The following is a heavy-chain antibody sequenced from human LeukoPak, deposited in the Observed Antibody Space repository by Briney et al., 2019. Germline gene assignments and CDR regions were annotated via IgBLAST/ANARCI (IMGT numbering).Heavy chain of an antibody. CDR2: INHSGST. CDR1: GGSFSGYY. D-gene: IGHD5-18*01. Sequence: SETLSLTCAVYGGSFSGYYWSWIRQPPGKGLEWIGEINHSGSTNYNPSLKSRVTISVDTSKNQFSLKLSSVTAADTAVYYCARGRYSYGYGAFNYWGQGTLVTVSS. CDR3: ARGRYSYGYGAFNY. J-gene: IGHJ4*02. V-gene: IGHV4-34*01.